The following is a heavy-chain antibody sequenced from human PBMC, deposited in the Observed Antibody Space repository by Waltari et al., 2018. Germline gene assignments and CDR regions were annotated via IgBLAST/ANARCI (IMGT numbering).Heavy chain of an antibody. Sequence: QVQLQQWGAGLLKPSETLSLTCAVYGGSFSGYYWSWIRQPPGKGLEWIGEINHSGSANYDPTRKSRVTISVDTSKNQFSLKLSSVTAADTAVYYCARLPPYYYDSSGYYRWGYDYWGQGTLVTVSS. V-gene: IGHV4-34*01. D-gene: IGHD3-22*01. CDR1: GGSFSGYY. CDR3: ARLPPYYYDSSGYYRWGYDY. CDR2: INHSGSA. J-gene: IGHJ4*02.